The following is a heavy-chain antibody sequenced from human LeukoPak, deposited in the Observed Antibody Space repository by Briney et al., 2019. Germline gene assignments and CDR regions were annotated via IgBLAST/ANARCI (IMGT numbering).Heavy chain of an antibody. Sequence: PGGSLRLSCAASGFTFDICGMNWIRQAPGKGLEWVSHISSGSSPKYYADSVRGRFTISRDNAKKSLYLQMNSLRVEDTAVYYCARGDDGAYWGQGTLVTVSS. CDR3: ARGDDGAY. V-gene: IGHV3-48*04. J-gene: IGHJ4*02. D-gene: IGHD3-16*01. CDR1: GFTFDICG. CDR2: ISSGSSPK.